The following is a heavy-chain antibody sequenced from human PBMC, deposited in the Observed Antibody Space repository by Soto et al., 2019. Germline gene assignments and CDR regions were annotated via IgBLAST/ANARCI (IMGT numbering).Heavy chain of an antibody. J-gene: IGHJ4*02. CDR1: GFTFSSYA. CDR3: ARGDIIAVAGTYY. D-gene: IGHD6-19*01. Sequence: QVQLVESGGGVVQPGRSLRLSCAASGFTFSSYAMHWVRQAPGKGLEWVAVISYDGSNKYYADSVKGRFTISRDNSKNTLYLQRNSLRAEDTAVYYCARGDIIAVAGTYYWGQGTLVTVSS. CDR2: ISYDGSNK. V-gene: IGHV3-30-3*01.